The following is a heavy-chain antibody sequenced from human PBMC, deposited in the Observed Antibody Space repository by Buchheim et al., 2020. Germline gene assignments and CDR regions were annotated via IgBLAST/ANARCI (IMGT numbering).Heavy chain of an antibody. J-gene: IGHJ6*02. CDR2: IYYSGTT. Sequence: QVQLQESGPGLVKPSQTLSLTCTVSGGSISSGDYYWSWIRQPPGKGLEWIGYIYYSGTTYYNPSLKSRPTISIDTSKNQFSLKLSSVTAADTAVYYCARGRFGGSGSYHYYYGMDVWGQGTT. D-gene: IGHD3-10*01. V-gene: IGHV4-30-4*01. CDR1: GGSISSGDYY. CDR3: ARGRFGGSGSYHYYYGMDV.